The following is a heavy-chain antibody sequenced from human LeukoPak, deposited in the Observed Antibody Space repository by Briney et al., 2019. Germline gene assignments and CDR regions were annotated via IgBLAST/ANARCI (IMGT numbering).Heavy chain of an antibody. V-gene: IGHV4-34*01. Sequence: SETLSLTCAVYGGSLSGYSGTWIRQPPGKGLEWVGDIKHSGSTNYNASLKSRVTISVDTSKNKFSLKLSSVTAADTAVYYCATLVDTAMVDQNFDYWGQGTLVTVSS. CDR1: GGSLSGYS. J-gene: IGHJ4*02. CDR3: ATLVDTAMVDQNFDY. CDR2: IKHSGST. D-gene: IGHD5-18*01.